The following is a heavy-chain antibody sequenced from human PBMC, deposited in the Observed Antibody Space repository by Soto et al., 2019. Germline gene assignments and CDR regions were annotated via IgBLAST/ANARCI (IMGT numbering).Heavy chain of an antibody. J-gene: IGHJ6*02. CDR3: ARDGIAPYYYYGMDV. CDR2: ISYDGSNK. CDR1: GFTFSSYA. Sequence: GGSLRLSCAASGFTFSSYAMHWVRQAPGKGLEWVAVISYDGSNKYYADSVKGRFTISRDNSKNTLYLQMNSLRAEDTAVYYCARDGIAPYYYYGMDVWGQGTTVTVSS. V-gene: IGHV3-30-3*01. D-gene: IGHD1-26*01.